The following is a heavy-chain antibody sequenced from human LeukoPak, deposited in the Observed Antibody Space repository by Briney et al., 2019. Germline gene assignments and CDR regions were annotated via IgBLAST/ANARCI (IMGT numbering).Heavy chain of an antibody. CDR1: GFTFSSYW. D-gene: IGHD2/OR15-2a*01. Sequence: GGSLRLSCAASGFTFSSYWMHWVRQAPGKGLEWVSAISGSGGSTYYADSVKGRFTISRDNSKNMLYLQMNSLRAEDTAVYYCAKNREYTSPLGDYFDYWGQGTLVTVSS. J-gene: IGHJ4*02. CDR3: AKNREYTSPLGDYFDY. CDR2: ISGSGGST. V-gene: IGHV3-23*01.